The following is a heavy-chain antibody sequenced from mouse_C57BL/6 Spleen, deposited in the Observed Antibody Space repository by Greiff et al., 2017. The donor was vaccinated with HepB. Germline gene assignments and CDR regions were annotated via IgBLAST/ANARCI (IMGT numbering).Heavy chain of an antibody. D-gene: IGHD2-5*01. CDR1: GYTFTSYW. J-gene: IGHJ4*01. CDR3: ARRGFYYSNFYYAMDY. V-gene: IGHV1-55*01. CDR2: IYPGSGST. Sequence: QVQLQQPGAELVKPGASVKMSCKASGYTFTSYWITWVKQRPGQGLEWIGDIYPGSGSTNYNEKFKSKATLTVDTSSSTAYMQLSSLTSEDSAVYYCARRGFYYSNFYYAMDYWGQGTSVTVSS.